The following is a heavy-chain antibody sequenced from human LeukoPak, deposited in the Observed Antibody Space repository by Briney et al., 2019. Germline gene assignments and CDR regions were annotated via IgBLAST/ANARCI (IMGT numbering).Heavy chain of an antibody. D-gene: IGHD1-26*01. J-gene: IGHJ6*03. CDR3: ASNSGSYYPYYYYYYMDV. CDR1: GGSISSYY. Sequence: SETLSLTCTVSGGSISSYYWSWIRQPPGKGLEWIGYIYYSGSTNYNPPLKSRVTISVDTSKNQFSLKLSPVTAADTAVYYCASNSGSYYPYYYYYYMDVWGKGTTVTVSS. CDR2: IYYSGST. V-gene: IGHV4-59*08.